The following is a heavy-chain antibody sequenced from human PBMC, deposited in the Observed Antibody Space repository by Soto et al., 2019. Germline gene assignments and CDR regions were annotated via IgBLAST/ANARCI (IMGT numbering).Heavy chain of an antibody. CDR2: IYWDDDK. D-gene: IGHD3-10*01. CDR3: AHRHRASGGLFDY. CDR1: GFSLDTSGVA. J-gene: IGHJ4*02. Sequence: QITLKESGPTLVKPTQTLTLTCTFSGFSLDTSGVAVGWIHQPPGKGLEWLSVIYWDDDKRSSPSLRSRLTITKDTAKNQVVLKMTNMDPAYTATYYCAHRHRASGGLFDYWGQGTLVTVSS. V-gene: IGHV2-5*02.